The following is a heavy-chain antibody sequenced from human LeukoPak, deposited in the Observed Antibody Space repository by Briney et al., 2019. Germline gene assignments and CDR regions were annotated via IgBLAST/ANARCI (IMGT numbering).Heavy chain of an antibody. CDR3: ARGGNKYSNYGGGDQYCYYYMDV. J-gene: IGHJ6*03. CDR1: GGTFDDHG. Sequence: SCKASGGTFDDHGMNWVRQAPGKGLEWVSGITWSSGTTGYADSVRGRFTISRDNSKNTLYLQMNSLRAEDTAVYYCARGGNKYSNYGGGDQYCYYYMDVWGKGTTVTVSS. V-gene: IGHV3-20*04. D-gene: IGHD4-11*01. CDR2: ITWSSGTT.